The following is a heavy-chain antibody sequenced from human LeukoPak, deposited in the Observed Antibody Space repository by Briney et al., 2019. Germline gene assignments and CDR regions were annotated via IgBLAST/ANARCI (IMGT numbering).Heavy chain of an antibody. Sequence: PGGSLRLSCAASGFTFSSYSMNWARQAPGKGLEWVSSISSSSSYIYYADSVKGRFTISRDNAKSSLYLQMNSLRAEDTAVYYCARADYDSSGPDYWGQGTLVTVSS. D-gene: IGHD3-22*01. J-gene: IGHJ4*02. V-gene: IGHV3-21*01. CDR3: ARADYDSSGPDY. CDR2: ISSSSSYI. CDR1: GFTFSSYS.